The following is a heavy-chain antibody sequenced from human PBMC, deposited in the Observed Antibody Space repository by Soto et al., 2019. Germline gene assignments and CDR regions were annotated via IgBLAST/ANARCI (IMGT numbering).Heavy chain of an antibody. D-gene: IGHD6-13*01. CDR1: GYTFTSYA. CDR3: ARGPLPLYSADLR. J-gene: IGHJ4*02. V-gene: IGHV1-3*01. CDR2: INGGNGDT. Sequence: GASVKVSCKASGYTFTSYAMNWVRQAPGQRLEWMGWINGGNGDTKYSQRFQDRVTITRDTSANTVYMELSSLTSEDTAISYCARGPLPLYSADLRWGRGTPVTVSS.